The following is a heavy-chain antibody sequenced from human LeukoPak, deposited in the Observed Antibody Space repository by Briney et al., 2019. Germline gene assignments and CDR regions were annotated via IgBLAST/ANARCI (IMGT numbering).Heavy chain of an antibody. D-gene: IGHD3-10*01. CDR3: AKVERGHYYGSGSYQDY. J-gene: IGHJ4*02. Sequence: GGSLRLSCAASGFTFSSYGMHWVRQAPGKGLEWVAFIRYDGSNKYYADSVKGRFTISRENSKNTLYLQMNSLRAEDTAVYYCAKVERGHYYGSGSYQDYWGQGTLVTVSS. CDR1: GFTFSSYG. V-gene: IGHV3-30*02. CDR2: IRYDGSNK.